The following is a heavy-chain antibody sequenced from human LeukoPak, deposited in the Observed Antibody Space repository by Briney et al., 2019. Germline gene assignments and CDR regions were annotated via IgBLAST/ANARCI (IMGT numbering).Heavy chain of an antibody. J-gene: IGHJ4*02. CDR1: GFTFSSHA. Sequence: GESLRLSCAASGFTFSSHAMSWVRQAPEKGLEWVSSITNDNYDTFYADSMKGRFTISRDESKNTLYLQMKSLRAEDTAVYYCAREGISRKMDFDYWGQRTLVTVSS. CDR3: AREGISRKMDFDY. D-gene: IGHD2/OR15-2a*01. CDR2: ITNDNYDT. V-gene: IGHV3-23*01.